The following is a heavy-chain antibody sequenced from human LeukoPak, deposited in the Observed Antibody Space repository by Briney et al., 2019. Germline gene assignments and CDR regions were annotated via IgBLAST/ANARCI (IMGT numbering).Heavy chain of an antibody. CDR3: ARGRLGSYSDF. CDR1: GGSFSGYY. D-gene: IGHD3-16*01. CDR2: VHPSGST. Sequence: SETLSLTCAVYGGSFSGYYWSWIRQPPGKGLEWIGEVHPSGSTNYNPSLKSRVTISVDTSKNQFSLILTSVTAADTAVYYCARGRLGSYSDFWGQGTLVTVSS. J-gene: IGHJ4*02. V-gene: IGHV4-34*01.